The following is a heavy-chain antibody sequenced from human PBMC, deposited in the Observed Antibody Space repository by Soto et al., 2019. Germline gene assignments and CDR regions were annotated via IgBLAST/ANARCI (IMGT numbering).Heavy chain of an antibody. CDR1: GGTFSSYG. CDR2: IIPILGTG. V-gene: IGHV1-69*19. D-gene: IGHD4-4*01. J-gene: IGHJ5*02. Sequence: QVQLVQSGAEVKKPGSSVKVSCKASGGTFSSYGINWVRQAPGQGLEWMGGIIPILGTGNYAQKFQGRVTITADESTSKAYMELSSLRSEDTAVYYCARVAPVDYSNYGCFDPWGQGTLVTVSS. CDR3: ARVAPVDYSNYGCFDP.